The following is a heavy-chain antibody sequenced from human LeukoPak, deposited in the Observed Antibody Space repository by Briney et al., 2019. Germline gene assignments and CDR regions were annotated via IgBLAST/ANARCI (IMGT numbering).Heavy chain of an antibody. J-gene: IGHJ4*02. Sequence: ASVKVSCKASGYTFASYGISWVRQAPGQGLERMGWISAYNGNTNYAQKLQGRVTMTTDTSTSTAYMERRCLRSDDTAVYYCARGGVGGATMDYWGQGTLVTVSS. D-gene: IGHD1-26*01. V-gene: IGHV1-18*01. CDR1: GYTFASYG. CDR2: ISAYNGNT. CDR3: ARGGVGGATMDY.